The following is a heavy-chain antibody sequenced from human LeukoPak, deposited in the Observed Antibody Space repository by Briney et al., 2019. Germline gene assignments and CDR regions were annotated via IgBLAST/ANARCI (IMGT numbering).Heavy chain of an antibody. J-gene: IGHJ4*02. CDR1: GSSINTPYY. CDR3: ARDATIAAPLMS. CDR2: IFHGVTT. V-gene: IGHV4-38-2*02. D-gene: IGHD6-13*01. Sequence: SETLSLTCTVSGSSINTPYYWAWIRQPPGEGLEWIGNIFHGVTTFYNPSLMNRVAISVDASKNQFSLKLTSVTAADTAVYYCARDATIAAPLMSWGQGTLVIVSS.